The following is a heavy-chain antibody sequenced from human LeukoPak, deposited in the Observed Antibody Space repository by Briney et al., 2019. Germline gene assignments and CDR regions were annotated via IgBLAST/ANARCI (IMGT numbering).Heavy chain of an antibody. D-gene: IGHD5-24*01. V-gene: IGHV3-30*04. J-gene: IGHJ4*02. CDR3: ARDPMADFDY. CDR1: GFTFSTYA. Sequence: GRSLRLSCAASGFTFSTYAMHWVREAPGKGLEWVAVISNDGTNEIYADSAKGRFTISRDNSKNTLFLQMNSLRTEDTAVYYCARDPMADFDYWGQGTLVTVSS. CDR2: ISNDGTNE.